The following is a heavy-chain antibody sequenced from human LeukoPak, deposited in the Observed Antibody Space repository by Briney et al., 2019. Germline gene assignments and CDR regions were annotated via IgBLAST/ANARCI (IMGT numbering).Heavy chain of an antibody. Sequence: SCKASGGTFSSYAMHWVRQAPGKGLEWVAVISYDGSSKYYADSVKGRFTISRDNSKNTLYLQMNSLRAEDTAVYYCARDVNMVRGVITYWGQGTLVTVSS. CDR2: ISYDGSSK. D-gene: IGHD3-10*01. V-gene: IGHV3-30*04. J-gene: IGHJ4*02. CDR3: ARDVNMVRGVITY. CDR1: GGTFSSYA.